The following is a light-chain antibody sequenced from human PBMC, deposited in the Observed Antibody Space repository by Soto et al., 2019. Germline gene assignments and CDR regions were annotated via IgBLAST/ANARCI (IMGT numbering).Light chain of an antibody. Sequence: EIVLTQSPGTLSLSPGEGATVSCRASQSVNSNLLAWFQQKPGQAPRLLIHDASRRATGIPDRFSGSGSGTDFTLSISRLEPEDFAVYYCHQYVSSPLTFGQGTKVEIK. CDR1: QSVNSNL. CDR3: HQYVSSPLT. J-gene: IGKJ2*01. V-gene: IGKV3-20*01. CDR2: DAS.